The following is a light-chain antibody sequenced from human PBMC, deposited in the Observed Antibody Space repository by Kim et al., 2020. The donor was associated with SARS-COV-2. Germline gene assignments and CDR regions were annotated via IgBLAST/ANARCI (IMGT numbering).Light chain of an antibody. J-gene: IGKJ1*01. Sequence: ASGGDRVTITWRASQDIANSLAGYQQKPGKVPKVLIYAASTLQSGVPSRLSGSGSGTEFTLTIGSLQTEDVATYYCQKYNSAPWTFGPGTKVDIK. V-gene: IGKV1-27*01. CDR3: QKYNSAPWT. CDR2: AAS. CDR1: QDIANS.